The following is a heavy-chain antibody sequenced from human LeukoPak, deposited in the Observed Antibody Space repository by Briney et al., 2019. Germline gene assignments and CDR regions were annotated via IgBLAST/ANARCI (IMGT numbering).Heavy chain of an antibody. D-gene: IGHD2-2*01. CDR1: GFTFSSYA. Sequence: GGSLRLSCAASGFTFSSYAVSWVRQAPGKGLEWVSAISGSGGSTYYADSVKGRFTISRDNSKNTLYLQMNSLRAEDTAVYYCAKDRGNIVVVPAAMVFDYWGQGTLVTVSS. J-gene: IGHJ4*02. V-gene: IGHV3-23*01. CDR2: ISGSGGST. CDR3: AKDRGNIVVVPAAMVFDY.